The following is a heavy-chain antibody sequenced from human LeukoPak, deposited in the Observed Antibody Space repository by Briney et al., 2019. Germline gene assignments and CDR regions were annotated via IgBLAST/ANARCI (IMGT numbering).Heavy chain of an antibody. V-gene: IGHV1-2*06. CDR3: ARAIRGEWELSGLDY. CDR2: ININSGGT. J-gene: IGHJ4*02. D-gene: IGHD1-26*01. Sequence: ASVKVSCTASTYTFSDYYIHWVRQAPGQGLEWMGRININSGGTKLAQRFQGGVTMTRDTSITTAYMELSGLTSDDTAVYFCARAIRGEWELSGLDYWGQGTLVTVSS. CDR1: TYTFSDYY.